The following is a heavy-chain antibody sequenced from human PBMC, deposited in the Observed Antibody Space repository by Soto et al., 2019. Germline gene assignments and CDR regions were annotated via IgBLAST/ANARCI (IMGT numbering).Heavy chain of an antibody. Sequence: LRLSCEASGFTFINYAMSWVRQSPGKGLEWVSSISDTGGDSYYADSMDGRFTVSRDNSKNTLYLQINSLRAEDTAIYYCVRDLYRSATMPCLDHWGQGALVTVSS. CDR1: GFTFINYA. D-gene: IGHD1-1*01. J-gene: IGHJ4*02. CDR2: ISDTGGDS. V-gene: IGHV3-23*01. CDR3: VRDLYRSATMPCLDH.